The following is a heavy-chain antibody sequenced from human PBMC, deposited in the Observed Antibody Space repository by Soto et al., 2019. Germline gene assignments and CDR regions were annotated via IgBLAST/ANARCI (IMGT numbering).Heavy chain of an antibody. J-gene: IGHJ6*02. Sequence: QVQLVQSGAEVKKPGSSVKVSCKASGGTFSSYAISWVRQAPGQGLEWMGGIIPIFATANYAQKFQGRVTITADESTSTADMELSSLRSEDMAVYYCARGRLRSYGMDVWGQGTTVTVSS. CDR3: ARGRLRSYGMDV. D-gene: IGHD4-17*01. CDR1: GGTFSSYA. V-gene: IGHV1-69*01. CDR2: IIPIFATA.